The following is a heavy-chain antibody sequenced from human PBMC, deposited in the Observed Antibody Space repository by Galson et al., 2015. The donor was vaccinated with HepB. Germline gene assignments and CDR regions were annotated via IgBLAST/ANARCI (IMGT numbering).Heavy chain of an antibody. CDR2: IYSGGST. CDR3: HSSSSVVGFYYFDY. Sequence: SLRLSCAASGFTVSSNYMSWVRQAPGKGLEWVSVIYSGGSTYYADSVKGRFTISRDSSKNTLYLQMNSLRAEDTAVYYCHSSSSVVGFYYFDYWGQGTLVTVSS. J-gene: IGHJ4*02. CDR1: GFTVSSNY. V-gene: IGHV3-66*01. D-gene: IGHD6-6*01.